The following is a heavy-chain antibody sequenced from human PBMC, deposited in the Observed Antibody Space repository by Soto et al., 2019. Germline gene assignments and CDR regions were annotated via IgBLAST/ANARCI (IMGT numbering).Heavy chain of an antibody. J-gene: IGHJ5*02. CDR1: GGSISSDGYY. CDR3: ARVPFGVGEWFDP. Sequence: QVQLQESGPGLVKPSQTLSLTCTVSGGSISSDGYYWSWIRQFPGKGLEWIGYIYNTGATYYNPSLKSRLTISLGTSKNQFSLKLTSVTAAATAVYYCARVPFGVGEWFDPWGQGTLVTVSS. CDR2: IYNTGAT. V-gene: IGHV4-31*03. D-gene: IGHD3-10*01.